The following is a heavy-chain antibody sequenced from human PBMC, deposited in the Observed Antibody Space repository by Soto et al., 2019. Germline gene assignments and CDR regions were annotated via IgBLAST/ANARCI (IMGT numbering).Heavy chain of an antibody. CDR2: IHPSGGGT. D-gene: IGHD2-21*02. V-gene: IGHV1-46*02. J-gene: IGHJ4*02. CDR3: ARGGHIAVVTASFAK. Sequence: QVQLVQSGAEVRKPGASVKVSCKPSGYTFNTYYLHWLRQAPGQALEWMGVIHPSGGGTTYAQKFRGRVTVTRDTSTTTVFMELSSLRSDDTAVYYCARGGHIAVVTASFAKWGQGTLGTVSS. CDR1: GYTFNTYY.